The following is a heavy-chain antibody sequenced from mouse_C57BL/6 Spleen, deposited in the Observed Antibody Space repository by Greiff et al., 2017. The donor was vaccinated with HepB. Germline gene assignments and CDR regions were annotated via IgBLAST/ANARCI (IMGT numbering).Heavy chain of an antibody. D-gene: IGHD2-3*01. Sequence: VNLVESGPGLVAPSQSLSITCTVSGFSLTSYGVDWVRQPPGKGLEWLGVIWGGGSTNYNSALMSRLSISKDNSKSQVFLKMNSLQTDDTAMYYCAKHAHGYYVEDYYAMDYWGQGTSVTVSS. CDR3: AKHAHGYYVEDYYAMDY. CDR2: IWGGGST. V-gene: IGHV2-9*01. CDR1: GFSLTSYG. J-gene: IGHJ4*01.